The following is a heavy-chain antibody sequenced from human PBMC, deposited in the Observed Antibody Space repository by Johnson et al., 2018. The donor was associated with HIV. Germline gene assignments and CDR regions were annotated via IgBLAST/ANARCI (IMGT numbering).Heavy chain of an antibody. V-gene: IGHV3-48*03. J-gene: IGHJ3*02. Sequence: VQLVESGGGLVQPGGSLRLSCAASGFTFSSYEMNWVRQAPGKGLEWVSYIGSSGSTIYYADSVKGRFTISRDNAKNSLYLQMNSLRAEDTAVYYCASGDELGDDAFDIWGQGTMVTVSS. D-gene: IGHD7-27*01. CDR1: GFTFSSYE. CDR2: IGSSGSTI. CDR3: ASGDELGDDAFDI.